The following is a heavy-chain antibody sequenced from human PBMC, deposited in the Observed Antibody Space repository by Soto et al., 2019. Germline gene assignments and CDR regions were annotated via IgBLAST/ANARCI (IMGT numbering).Heavy chain of an antibody. D-gene: IGHD5-18*01. J-gene: IGHJ4*02. V-gene: IGHV4-34*01. CDR3: ARGGTANPPWIQLWPYFDY. CDR1: GGSFSGYY. CDR2: INHSGST. Sequence: SETLSLTCAVYGGSFSGYYWSWIRQPPGKGLEWIGEINHSGSTNYNPSLKSRVTISVDTSKNQFSLKLSSVTAADTAVYYCARGGTANPPWIQLWPYFDYWVQGTLVTVSS.